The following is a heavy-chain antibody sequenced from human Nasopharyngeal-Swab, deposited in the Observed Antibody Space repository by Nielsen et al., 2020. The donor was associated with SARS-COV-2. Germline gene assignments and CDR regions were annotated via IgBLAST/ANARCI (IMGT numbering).Heavy chain of an antibody. V-gene: IGHV3-21*06. D-gene: IGHD6-6*01. CDR3: ATEPPTTIGARPDY. CDR1: GFTFSSYT. J-gene: IGHJ4*02. CDR2: ISPTSDYI. Sequence: GGSLKISCAASGFTFSSYTMNWVRQAPGKGLEWVSSISPTSDYIYYAESVKGRFTISRDNAKNSLFLQMNSLRAEDTAVYYCATEPPTTIGARPDYWGQGTLVTVSS.